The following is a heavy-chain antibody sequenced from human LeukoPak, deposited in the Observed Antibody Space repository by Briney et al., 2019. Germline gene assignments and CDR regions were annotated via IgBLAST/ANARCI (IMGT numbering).Heavy chain of an antibody. J-gene: IGHJ4*02. V-gene: IGHV3-43D*03. D-gene: IGHD3-22*01. CDR3: ARIESSGYYQHFDY. CDR1: GFTFDDYA. CDR2: ITWDGDST. Sequence: GGSLRLSCAASGFTFDDYAMHWVRQAPGKGLEWVSLITWDGDSTYYADSVKGRFTISRDNAKNSLYLQMNSLRAEDTAVYYCARIESSGYYQHFDYWGQGTLVTVSS.